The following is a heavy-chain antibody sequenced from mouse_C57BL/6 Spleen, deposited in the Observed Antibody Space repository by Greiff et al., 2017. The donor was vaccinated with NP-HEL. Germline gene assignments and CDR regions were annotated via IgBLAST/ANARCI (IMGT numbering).Heavy chain of an antibody. CDR3: ARFSYYYGTYFDY. V-gene: IGHV1-80*01. CDR1: GYAFSSYW. CDR2: IYPGDGDT. D-gene: IGHD1-1*01. J-gene: IGHJ2*01. Sequence: QVQLQQSGAELVKPGASVKISCKASGYAFSSYWMNWVKQRPGKGLEWIGQIYPGDGDTTYNGKFKGKATLTADKSSSTAYMQLSSLTSEDSAVYFCARFSYYYGTYFDYWGQGTTLTVSS.